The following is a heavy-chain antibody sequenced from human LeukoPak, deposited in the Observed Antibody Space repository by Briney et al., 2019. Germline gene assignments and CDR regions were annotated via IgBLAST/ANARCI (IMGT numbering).Heavy chain of an antibody. J-gene: IGHJ4*02. CDR2: IYPSDSDT. CDR1: EYSFATYW. CDR3: ARPLQGIVGATGFDY. D-gene: IGHD1-26*01. V-gene: IGHV5-51*01. Sequence: GESLKISCQGSEYSFATYWIAWLRQMPGKGLEWMGIIYPSDSDTRYSPSFQGQVSISADKSIRTAYLQWSSLKASDTAMYYCARPLQGIVGATGFDYWGQGTLVTVSS.